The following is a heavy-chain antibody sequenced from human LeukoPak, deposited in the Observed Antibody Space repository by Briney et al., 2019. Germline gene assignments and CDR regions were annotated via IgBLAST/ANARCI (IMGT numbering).Heavy chain of an antibody. CDR3: ARGKPTYYDFWSGYYMDV. V-gene: IGHV3-21*01. Sequence: GGSLRVSCAASGFTFSSYSMNWVRQARGKGLEWVSSISSSSSYIYYADSVKGRFTISRDNAKNSLYLQMNSLRAEDTAVYYCARGKPTYYDFWSGYYMDVWGKGTTVTVSS. D-gene: IGHD3-3*01. J-gene: IGHJ6*03. CDR2: ISSSSSYI. CDR1: GFTFSSYS.